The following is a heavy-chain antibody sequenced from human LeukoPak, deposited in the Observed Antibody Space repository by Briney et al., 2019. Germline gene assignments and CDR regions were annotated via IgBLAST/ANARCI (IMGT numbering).Heavy chain of an antibody. J-gene: IGHJ4*02. CDR1: GGSISSYY. CDR2: IHYSGST. CDR3: ARRLGGTSTGFDY. V-gene: IGHV4-59*08. D-gene: IGHD2-2*01. Sequence: PSGTLSLTCTVSGGSISSYYWSWIRQPPGKGLEWIGSIHYSGSTTYYPSLKSRVTISVDTSKNQFSLKLSSVTAADTAVYYCARRLGGTSTGFDYWGQGTLVTVSS.